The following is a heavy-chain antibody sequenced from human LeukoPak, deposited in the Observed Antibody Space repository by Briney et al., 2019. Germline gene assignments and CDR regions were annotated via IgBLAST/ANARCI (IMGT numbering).Heavy chain of an antibody. D-gene: IGHD3-3*01. CDR2: INRDGSEK. J-gene: IGHJ4*02. CDR3: AKRPDEPFITIFGVGTIDY. Sequence: HAGGSLRLSCTGSGFIFSNFWMGWARQGPGKGLQWVASINRDGSEKHPVDSVKGRFTISRDNSKNTLYLQMNSLRAEDTAVYYCAKRPDEPFITIFGVGTIDYWGQGTLVTVSS. V-gene: IGHV3-7*01. CDR1: GFIFSNFW.